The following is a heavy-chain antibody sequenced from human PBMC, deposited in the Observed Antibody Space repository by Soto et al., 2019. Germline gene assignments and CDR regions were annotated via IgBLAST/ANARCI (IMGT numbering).Heavy chain of an antibody. CDR1: GVPFSSYG. CDR3: AKDFTYYDYVWGSFPDY. Sequence: GGSLRLSCAASGVPFSSYGMHWVRQAPGKGLEWVAVISYDGSNKYYADSVKGRFTISRDNSKNTLYLQMNSLRAEDTAVYYCAKDFTYYDYVWGSFPDYWGQGTLVTVSS. V-gene: IGHV3-30*18. D-gene: IGHD3-16*01. J-gene: IGHJ4*02. CDR2: ISYDGSNK.